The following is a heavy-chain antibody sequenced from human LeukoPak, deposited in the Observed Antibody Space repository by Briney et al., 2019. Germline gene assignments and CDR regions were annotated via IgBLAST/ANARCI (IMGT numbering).Heavy chain of an antibody. Sequence: SETLSLTCAVYGGSFSGYYWSWIRQPPGKGLEWIGEINHSGSTNYNPSLKSRVTISVDTSKNQFSLKLSSVTAADTAVYYCARRGRGYSSTPGDYWGQGTLVTVSS. D-gene: IGHD6-13*01. CDR3: ARRGRGYSSTPGDY. CDR2: INHSGST. J-gene: IGHJ4*02. V-gene: IGHV4-34*01. CDR1: GGSFSGYY.